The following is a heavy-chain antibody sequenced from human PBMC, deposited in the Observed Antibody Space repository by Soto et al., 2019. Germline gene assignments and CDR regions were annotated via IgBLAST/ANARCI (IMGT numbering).Heavy chain of an antibody. V-gene: IGHV2-5*02. CDR3: AHRPSYCSGGSCYSGFDY. J-gene: IGHJ4*02. Sequence: GPTLVNPTQTLTLTCTFSGFSLSTSGVGVGWIRQPPGKALECLALIYWDDDKRYRPSLNSRLTITKDTSKNQVVLTMTNMDPVDTATYYCAHRPSYCSGGSCYSGFDYWGQGTLVTVSS. CDR1: GFSLSTSGVG. D-gene: IGHD2-15*01. CDR2: IYWDDDK.